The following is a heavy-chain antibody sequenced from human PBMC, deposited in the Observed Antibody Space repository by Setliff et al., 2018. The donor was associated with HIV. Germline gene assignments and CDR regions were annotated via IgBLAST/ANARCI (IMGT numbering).Heavy chain of an antibody. CDR1: GFTFSNSW. CDR2: IISKTDGGTT. V-gene: IGHV3-15*01. CDR3: TTDLVDPPAFGLDF. Sequence: GGSLRLSCAASGFTFSNSWMSWVCQAPGKGLEWVGRIISKTDGGTTDYPAPVKDRFTISRDDSKNMLYVQMNNLKTEDTAVYYCTTDLVDPPAFGLDFWGQGTPVTVSS. J-gene: IGHJ4*02. D-gene: IGHD3-3*02.